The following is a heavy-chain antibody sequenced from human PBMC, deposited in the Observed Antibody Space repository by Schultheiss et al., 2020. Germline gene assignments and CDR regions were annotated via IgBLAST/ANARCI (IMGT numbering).Heavy chain of an antibody. V-gene: IGHV4-59*01. CDR2: IYYSGST. Sequence: SETMSLTCTVSGGSISSYYWSWIRQPPGKGLEWIGYIYYSGSTNYNPSLKSRVTISVDTSKNQFSLKLSSVTAADTAVYYCAGESEMATTYWGKGTLVTVSS. CDR3: AGESEMATTY. D-gene: IGHD5-24*01. CDR1: GGSISSYY. J-gene: IGHJ4*02.